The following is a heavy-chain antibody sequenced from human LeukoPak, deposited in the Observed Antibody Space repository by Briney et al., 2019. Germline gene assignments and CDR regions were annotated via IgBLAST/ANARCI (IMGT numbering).Heavy chain of an antibody. CDR3: ARRTYYYDTSAYYYDS. J-gene: IGHJ5*01. CDR1: GFNFRSTY. D-gene: IGHD3-22*01. V-gene: IGHV3-53*01. Sequence: GSLRLSCAASGFNFRSTYMSWVRQAPGKGLEWVSIIYSGGTTYYADSVKGRFTISRDNSKNTLYLQMNSLRAEDTAVYYCARRTYYYDTSAYYYDSWGQGTLVTVSS. CDR2: IYSGGTT.